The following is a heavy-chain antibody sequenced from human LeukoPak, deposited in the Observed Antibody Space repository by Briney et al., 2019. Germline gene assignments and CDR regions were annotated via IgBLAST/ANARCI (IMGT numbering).Heavy chain of an antibody. V-gene: IGHV4-59*08. CDR3: ARHIYGAYYYMDV. CDR1: GGSISSNY. J-gene: IGHJ6*03. D-gene: IGHD3-10*01. Sequence: PSETLSLTCTVSGGSISSNYWSWIRQSPGKGLEWIGYVFYSENSNYNPSLKSRVTISIDTSKNQFSLNLSSVTAADTAVYYCARHIYGAYYYMDVWGKGTTVTVSS. CDR2: VFYSENS.